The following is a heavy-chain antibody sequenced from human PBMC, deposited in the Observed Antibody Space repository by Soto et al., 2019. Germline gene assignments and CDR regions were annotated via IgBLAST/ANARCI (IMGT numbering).Heavy chain of an antibody. Sequence: EVQLAESGGGLVQPGGSLRLSCAASGFSFSLFWMSWVRQTPGKGLEWVANINEDGSEKFFADSVKGRFTISRDNAKNSLSLQMNSLRAEDTAVYYCVRDLAVAGTGESAGFGLWGQGTMVTVSS. CDR2: INEDGSEK. CDR3: VRDLAVAGTGESAGFGL. V-gene: IGHV3-7*01. J-gene: IGHJ3*01. D-gene: IGHD6-19*01. CDR1: GFSFSLFW.